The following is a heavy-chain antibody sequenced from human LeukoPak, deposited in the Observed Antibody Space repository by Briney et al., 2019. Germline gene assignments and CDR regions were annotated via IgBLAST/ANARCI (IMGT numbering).Heavy chain of an antibody. V-gene: IGHV3-23*01. J-gene: IGHJ4*02. CDR2: LIGSIVAT. CDR1: GFAFSNYA. CDR3: AKGAYDYIEIGYFDY. Sequence: GGSLRLSCASSGFAFSNYAMNCVRQAPGKGLEWFAVLIGSIVATDYADSVKGRFTISRDNSKNTLFLQMNSLRAEDTAIYYCAKGAYDYIEIGYFDYWGQGALVTVSS. D-gene: IGHD5-12*01.